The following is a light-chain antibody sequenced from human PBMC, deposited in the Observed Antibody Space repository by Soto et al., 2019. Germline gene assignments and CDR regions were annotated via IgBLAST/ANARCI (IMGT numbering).Light chain of an antibody. Sequence: EIVLTQSPGTLSLSPGERATLSCRASQSVSSSYLAWYQQKPGQAPRLLIYGATSRATGIPDRFSGSGSGTDFTLTISRLEPEDFAVYYCQQYGSSPVAYTFCQGTKLEIK. J-gene: IGKJ2*01. CDR2: GAT. CDR1: QSVSSSY. V-gene: IGKV3-20*01. CDR3: QQYGSSPVAYT.